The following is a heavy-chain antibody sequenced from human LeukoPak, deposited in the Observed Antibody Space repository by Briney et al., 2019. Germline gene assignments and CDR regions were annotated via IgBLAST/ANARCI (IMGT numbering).Heavy chain of an antibody. V-gene: IGHV3-23*01. Sequence: GGSLRLSCAASGFTFSSYAMSWVRQTPGKGLEWVSAISGSGGSTYYADSVKGRFTISRDNSKNTLYLQMNSLRVEDTAVYYCAKGGGGSCYTYFDYWGQGALVTVSS. J-gene: IGHJ4*02. D-gene: IGHD2-15*01. CDR3: AKGGGGSCYTYFDY. CDR2: ISGSGGST. CDR1: GFTFSSYA.